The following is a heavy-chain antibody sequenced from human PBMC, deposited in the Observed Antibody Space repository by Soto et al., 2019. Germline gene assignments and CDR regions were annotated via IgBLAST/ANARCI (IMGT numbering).Heavy chain of an antibody. J-gene: IGHJ6*02. Sequence: QVQLVQSGAEVKKPGSSVKVSCKTSGVSFNNNGIGWVRQAPGHGLEWMGWVSPPVRTSNYARKFQGRISITAGASTGTVNMELSSLTSEDTAQYYCARVLYYGSGSYSPYGMDVWGQGTTVTVSS. CDR2: VSPPVRTS. D-gene: IGHD3-10*01. V-gene: IGHV1-69*01. CDR1: GVSFNNNG. CDR3: ARVLYYGSGSYSPYGMDV.